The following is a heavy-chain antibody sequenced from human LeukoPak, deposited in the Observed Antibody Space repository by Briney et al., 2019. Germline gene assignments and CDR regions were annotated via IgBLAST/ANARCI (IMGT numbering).Heavy chain of an antibody. D-gene: IGHD6-19*01. J-gene: IGHJ4*02. CDR2: IWYDESNE. V-gene: IGHV3-33*01. CDR3: ARDLGVAGYAFDF. CDR1: GFTFSNYG. Sequence: GRSLRLSCAASGFTFSNYGMHWVRQAPGKGLEWVAIIWYDESNENYADSVKGRFTISRDNSKNTVYLQMNSLRAEDTAVYYCARDLGVAGYAFDFWGQGNLVTVSS.